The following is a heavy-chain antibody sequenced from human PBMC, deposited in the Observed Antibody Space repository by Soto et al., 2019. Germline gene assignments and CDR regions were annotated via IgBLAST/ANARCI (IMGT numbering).Heavy chain of an antibody. CDR3: ARDPFARRGGNSWFDY. D-gene: IGHD2-21*02. CDR1: GYTFTSYG. V-gene: IGHV1-18*01. Sequence: QVQLVQSGAEVKKPGASMKVSCKASGYTFTSYGISWVRQAPGQGLEWMGRISAYNGDTDYAQKLQGRVTMTTDTSTNTAYMELRSLRSDDTAVYYWARDPFARRGGNSWFDYWGQGTLVTVSS. CDR2: ISAYNGDT. J-gene: IGHJ4*02.